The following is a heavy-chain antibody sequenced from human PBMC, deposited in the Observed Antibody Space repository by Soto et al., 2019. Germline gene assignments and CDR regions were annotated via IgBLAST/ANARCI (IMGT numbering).Heavy chain of an antibody. Sequence: GASVKVSCKASGFTFKKSIVQWVRQVRGQRLEWIGWIVVDSGKTKYAQVLQERVAITRDLTTSTAHMELSSLRSEDTAVYYCAARYCGGGSCYSNEDAVDVWGQGTRVAVSS. CDR3: AARYCGGGSCYSNEDAVDV. D-gene: IGHD2-15*01. CDR1: GFTFKKSI. J-gene: IGHJ3*01. V-gene: IGHV1-58*01. CDR2: IVVDSGKT.